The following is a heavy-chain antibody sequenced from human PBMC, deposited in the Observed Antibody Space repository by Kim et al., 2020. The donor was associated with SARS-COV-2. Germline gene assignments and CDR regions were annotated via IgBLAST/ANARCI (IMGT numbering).Heavy chain of an antibody. V-gene: IGHV3-53*04. CDR3: ARGLGSLAGFISGWLDT. Sequence: GGSLRLSCAASGFTVTSNYMTWVRQAPGKGLEWVSLIYSGGNTYYADAVKGRFTISRNSSQNNVYLQMNSLRPEDTAVDYCARGLGSLAGFISGWLDTWGHGTLVTVSA. D-gene: IGHD3-10*01. CDR2: IYSGGNT. CDR1: GFTVTSNY. J-gene: IGHJ5*01.